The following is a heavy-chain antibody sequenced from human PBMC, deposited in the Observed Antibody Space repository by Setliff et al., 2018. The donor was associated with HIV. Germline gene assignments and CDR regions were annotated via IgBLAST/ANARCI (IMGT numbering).Heavy chain of an antibody. V-gene: IGHV4-38-2*01. Sequence: PSETLSLTCSVSGYSLSSGFYWGWIRQAPGKGLEWIANIYHSGNTYNNPYLKSRVTMSLDKSKNQVSLRLTSVTAADTAIYYCARRTIWGDAFDVWGQGTMVTVSS. D-gene: IGHD3-16*01. CDR1: GYSLSSGFY. CDR3: ARRTIWGDAFDV. J-gene: IGHJ3*01. CDR2: IYHSGNT.